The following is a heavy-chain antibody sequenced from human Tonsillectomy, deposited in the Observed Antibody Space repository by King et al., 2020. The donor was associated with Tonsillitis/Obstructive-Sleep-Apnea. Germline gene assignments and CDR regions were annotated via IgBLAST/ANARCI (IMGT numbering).Heavy chain of an antibody. D-gene: IGHD4/OR15-4a*01. Sequence: QLVQSGAEVKKPGASVKVSCKASGDTFTSYYMYWVRQAPGQGLEWMGIINSSGGSPNYAQKFQGRVTMTRDTSTSTVYMELSSLRSEDTAVYYCARGGAPKRNWFDPWGQGTLVTVSS. CDR3: ARGGAPKRNWFDP. J-gene: IGHJ5*02. V-gene: IGHV1-46*01. CDR2: INSSGGSP. CDR1: GDTFTSYY.